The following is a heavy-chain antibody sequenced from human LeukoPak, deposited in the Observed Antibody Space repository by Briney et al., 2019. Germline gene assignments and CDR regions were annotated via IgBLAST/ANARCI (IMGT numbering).Heavy chain of an antibody. CDR1: GFTFSSYA. V-gene: IGHV3-23*01. CDR2: INGSGGST. D-gene: IGHD6-19*01. J-gene: IGHJ3*02. CDR3: ARVGSSGWYEFVFDAFDI. Sequence: GGSLRLTCAASGFTFSSYAMSWVRQPPGKGLEWVADINGSGGSTYYAASEKGRFTISRDTSKNTSYLQMNSLRAEATAVYYCARVGSSGWYEFVFDAFDIWDQGTMVTVSS.